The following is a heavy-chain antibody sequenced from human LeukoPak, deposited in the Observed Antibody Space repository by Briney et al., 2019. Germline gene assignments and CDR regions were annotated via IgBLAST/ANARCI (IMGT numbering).Heavy chain of an antibody. CDR2: INPSGGST. D-gene: IGHD3-10*01. J-gene: IGHJ3*02. CDR1: GYTFTSYY. Sequence: ASVKVSCKASGYTFTSYYMHWVRQAPGQGLEWMGIINPSGGSTSYAQKFQGRVTMTRDTSTSTAYMELRSLRSDDTAVYYCATSTLWFGELLDAFDIWGQGTMVTVSS. V-gene: IGHV1-46*01. CDR3: ATSTLWFGELLDAFDI.